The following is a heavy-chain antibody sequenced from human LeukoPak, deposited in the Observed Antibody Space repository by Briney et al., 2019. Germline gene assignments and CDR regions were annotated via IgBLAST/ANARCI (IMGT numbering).Heavy chain of an antibody. Sequence: ASVKVSCKASGYTFTGYYMHWVRQAPGQGLEWMGCIDPDSGGTKSAQKFQGRLTMTRDTSISTAYMELSRLRSDDTAVYYCAREFYDSSGIKYAFDTWGQGTMITVSS. J-gene: IGHJ3*02. CDR2: IDPDSGGT. D-gene: IGHD3-22*01. CDR3: AREFYDSSGIKYAFDT. V-gene: IGHV1-2*02. CDR1: GYTFTGYY.